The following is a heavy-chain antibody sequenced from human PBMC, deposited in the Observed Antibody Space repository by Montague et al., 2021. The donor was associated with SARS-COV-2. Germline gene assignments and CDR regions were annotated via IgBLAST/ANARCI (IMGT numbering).Heavy chain of an antibody. D-gene: IGHD5-12*01. J-gene: IGHJ4*02. CDR1: GFAFDYFA. CDR3: AKDPGYSGYEGYFDD. CDR2: ISWNSERI. Sequence: SLRLSCAASGFAFDYFAMQWVRQAPGKGLEWVPGISWNSERIGYADSVKGLFTISRNNGKKSLYLQMNSLRPEDTALYFCAKDPGYSGYEGYFDDWGQGTLVIVSS. V-gene: IGHV3-9*01.